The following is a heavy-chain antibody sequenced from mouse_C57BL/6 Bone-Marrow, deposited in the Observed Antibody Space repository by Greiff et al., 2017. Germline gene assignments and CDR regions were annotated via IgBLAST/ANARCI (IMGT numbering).Heavy chain of an antibody. CDR2: ISDGGSYT. J-gene: IGHJ4*01. D-gene: IGHD2-1*01. V-gene: IGHV5-4*01. CDR1: GFTFSSYA. CDR3: ARDTMVTPPYAMDY. Sequence: EVQVVESGGGLVKPGGSLKLSCAASGFTFSSYAMSWVRQTPEKRLEWVATISDGGSYTYYPDNVKGRFTISRDNAKNNLYLQMSHLKSEDTAMYYCARDTMVTPPYAMDYWGQGTSVTVSS.